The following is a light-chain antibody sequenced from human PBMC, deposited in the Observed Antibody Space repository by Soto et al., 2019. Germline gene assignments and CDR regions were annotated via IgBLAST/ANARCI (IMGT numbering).Light chain of an antibody. V-gene: IGKV3-15*01. CDR2: GAS. Sequence: EIVMTQSPTALSVSTGERFTPCSPHSQRIYPNLAWYQHTPGQAPRLLISGASTGATGLPSRFSGSGSGTDFALTIDSLQSEDVVLYSCQQYHPLPVTFGGGIKVDIK. J-gene: IGKJ4*01. CDR1: QRIYPN. CDR3: QQYHPLPVT.